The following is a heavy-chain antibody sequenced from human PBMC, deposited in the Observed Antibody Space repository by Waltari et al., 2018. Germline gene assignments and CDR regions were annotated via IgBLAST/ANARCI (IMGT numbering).Heavy chain of an antibody. J-gene: IGHJ5*02. D-gene: IGHD6-13*01. V-gene: IGHV1-69*01. CDR3: ARGEAAAGLNWFDP. Sequence: QVQLVHSGAEVKKPGSSVKVPCKASGATFIHYAITWVRPAPGQGLEWMGGIFPMFGTANYAQKFQGRVTITADESTSTAYMELSSLRSEDTAVYYCARGEAAAGLNWFDPWGQGTLVTVSS. CDR1: GATFIHYA. CDR2: IFPMFGTA.